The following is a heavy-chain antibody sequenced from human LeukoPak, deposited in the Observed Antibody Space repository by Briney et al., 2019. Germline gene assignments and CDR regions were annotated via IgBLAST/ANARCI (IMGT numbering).Heavy chain of an antibody. V-gene: IGHV3-74*01. CDR1: GFTFSTYW. Sequence: PGGSLRLSCAASGFTFSTYWMHWVRQAPGKGLVWVSLIKTDGRSTSYADSVKGRFTISGDNAKNTLYLQMNSLRAEDTAVYYCAGTYYADFGTTYSLDYWGQGTLVTVSS. D-gene: IGHD4-17*01. CDR3: AGTYYADFGTTYSLDY. CDR2: IKTDGRST. J-gene: IGHJ4*02.